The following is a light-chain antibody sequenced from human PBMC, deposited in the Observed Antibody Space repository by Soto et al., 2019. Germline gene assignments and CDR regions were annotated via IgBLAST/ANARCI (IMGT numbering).Light chain of an antibody. CDR1: QSVSSSY. J-gene: IGKJ1*01. CDR3: QQYGSSPRT. V-gene: IGKV3-20*01. CDR2: GAS. Sequence: EIVLTQSRGTLSLSPGERATLSCRASQSVSSSYLGWYQQKPGQAPRLVIYGASSRATGIPDRFSGSGSGTDFTLTISRLEPEDFAVYYCQQYGSSPRTFGQGTKVDIK.